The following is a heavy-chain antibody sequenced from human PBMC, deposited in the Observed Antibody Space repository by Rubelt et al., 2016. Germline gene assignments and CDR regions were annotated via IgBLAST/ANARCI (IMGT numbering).Heavy chain of an antibody. Sequence: QVQLQESGPGLVKPSETLSLTCTVSGGSIRSYYWSWIRHPPGKGLEWIGYIFYSGSTRYNPSLKSRVTISLDTSRNHFSLKLSSVTAADTAIYYCAKYSGTDNWFCPWGQGILVAVSS. CDR2: IFYSGST. CDR3: AKYSGTDNWFCP. CDR1: GGSIRSYY. D-gene: IGHD2-21*01. J-gene: IGHJ5*02. V-gene: IGHV4-59*01.